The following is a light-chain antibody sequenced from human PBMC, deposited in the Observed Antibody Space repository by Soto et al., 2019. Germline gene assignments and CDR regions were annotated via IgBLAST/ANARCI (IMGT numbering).Light chain of an antibody. CDR1: QSVDGSY. V-gene: IGKV3-20*01. CDR3: HQVDSPTWT. CDR2: GTS. Sequence: EIVLTQSPGTLSLSPGEGATLSCRASQSVDGSYLAWFQQKPGQAPRLLIYGTSTRPSGIPARFSGSGSGTDLTLTISRLEPADLAVYYCHQVDSPTWTFGQGTKVE. J-gene: IGKJ1*01.